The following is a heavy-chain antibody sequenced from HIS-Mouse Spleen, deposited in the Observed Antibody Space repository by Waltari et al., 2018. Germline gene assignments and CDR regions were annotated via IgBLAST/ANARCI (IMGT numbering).Heavy chain of an antibody. CDR1: GFTFSSYG. Sequence: QVQLVESGGGVVQPGRSLRLSCAASGFTFSSYGMHWVRQAPGTGLEWVAVISDDGSNKYYADSVKGRFTISRDNSKNTLYLQMNSLRAEDTAVYYCARESGSYGNWFDPWGQGTLVTVSS. CDR3: ARESGSYGNWFDP. D-gene: IGHD1-26*01. J-gene: IGHJ5*02. CDR2: ISDDGSNK. V-gene: IGHV3-30*03.